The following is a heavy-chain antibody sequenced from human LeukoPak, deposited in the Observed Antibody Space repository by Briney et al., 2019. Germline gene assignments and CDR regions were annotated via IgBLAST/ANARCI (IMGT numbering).Heavy chain of an antibody. CDR3: ARRFKSTAYYDY. D-gene: IGHD3-22*01. CDR1: GYSFTTYW. CDR2: IYPGDSDT. Sequence: GESLKISCKGSGYSFTTYWIAWVRQMPGKGLGWMGFIYPGDSDTRYSPSFQGEVTSSADKSISTAYLQWSSLKASDTAIYYCARRFKSTAYYDYWGQGTLVTVSS. J-gene: IGHJ4*02. V-gene: IGHV5-51*01.